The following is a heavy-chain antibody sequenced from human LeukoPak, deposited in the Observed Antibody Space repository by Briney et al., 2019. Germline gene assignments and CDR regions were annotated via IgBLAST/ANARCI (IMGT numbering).Heavy chain of an antibody. CDR3: ARAPSGGSGYEPLYYYGMDV. CDR2: IKQDGSEK. V-gene: IGHV3-7*01. CDR1: GFIFSSYW. Sequence: GGSLRLSCAASGFIFSSYWMSWVRQAPGKGLEWVANIKQDGSEKYYVDSVKGRFTISRDNAKNSLYLQMNSLRAEDTAVYYCARAPSGGSGYEPLYYYGMDVWGQGTTVTVSS. J-gene: IGHJ6*02. D-gene: IGHD5-12*01.